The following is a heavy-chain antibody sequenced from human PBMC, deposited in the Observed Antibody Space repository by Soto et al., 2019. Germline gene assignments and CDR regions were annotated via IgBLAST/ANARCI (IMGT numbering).Heavy chain of an antibody. CDR2: IFTSGYT. D-gene: IGHD3-22*01. CDR1: GGSISSYH. J-gene: IGHJ4*02. CDR3: ARAPGGYYYFDS. Sequence: SETLSLTCTVSGGSISSYHWNWIRQPAGKGLEWIGRIFTSGYTKYNPSLKSRVTMSVDTSQNQFSLKLNSVTAADTAVYYCARAPGGYYYFDSWGQGSLVTVSS. V-gene: IGHV4-4*07.